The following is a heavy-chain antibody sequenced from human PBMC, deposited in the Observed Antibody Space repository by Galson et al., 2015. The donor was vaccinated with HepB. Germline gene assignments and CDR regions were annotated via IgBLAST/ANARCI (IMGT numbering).Heavy chain of an antibody. CDR2: IYPTDSDT. Sequence: QSGAEVKKPGESLKISCKGSGYNFNSHWIGWVRQMPGKGLEWMGIIYPTDSDTRYSPSFQGQVTMSVDKSTSTVYLQWSSLKASDTATYYCARKGSYNFNYFYYIDVWGKATTVTVSS. V-gene: IGHV5-51*03. J-gene: IGHJ6*03. CDR1: GYNFNSHW. D-gene: IGHD5-24*01. CDR3: ARKGSYNFNYFYYIDV.